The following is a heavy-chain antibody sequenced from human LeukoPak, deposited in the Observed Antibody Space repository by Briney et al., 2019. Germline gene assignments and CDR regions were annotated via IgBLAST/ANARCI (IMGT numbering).Heavy chain of an antibody. D-gene: IGHD3-22*01. CDR1: GFTFGDYA. CDR3: TRDFRDYYDSSGYFDY. CDR2: IRSKAYGGTK. Sequence: SLRLSCTASGFTFGDYAMSRVRQAPGKGLEWVVIIRSKAYGGTKEYAASVKGRFTISRDDSKSIAYLQMNSLKTEDTAVYYCTRDFRDYYDSSGYFDYWGQGTLVTVSS. V-gene: IGHV3-49*04. J-gene: IGHJ4*02.